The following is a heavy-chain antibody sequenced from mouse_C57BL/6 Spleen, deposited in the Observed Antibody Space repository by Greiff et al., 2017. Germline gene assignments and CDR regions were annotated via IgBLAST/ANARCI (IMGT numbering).Heavy chain of an antibody. J-gene: IGHJ2*01. CDR1: GFTFSDYG. Sequence: EVQRVESGGGLVKPGGSLKLSCAASGFTFSDYGMHWVRQAPEKGLEWVAYISSGSSTIYYADTVKGRFTISSDNAKNTLFLQMTSLRSEDTAMYYCARRYYDYDGGFDYWGQGTTLTVSS. CDR3: ARRYYDYDGGFDY. CDR2: ISSGSSTI. D-gene: IGHD2-4*01. V-gene: IGHV5-17*01.